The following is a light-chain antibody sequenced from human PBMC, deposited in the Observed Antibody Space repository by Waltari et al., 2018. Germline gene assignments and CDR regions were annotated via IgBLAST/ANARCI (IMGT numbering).Light chain of an antibody. V-gene: IGLV2-23*02. Sequence: QSALTQPASMSGSPGPSITVSCTGPTSDIGRPNIVPWYQQHPGKAPKLILSDVNRRPSGVSDRFSGSKSGITASLTISGLQAEDEADYYCCSYAGSTTWVFGGGTKLTVL. CDR2: DVN. J-gene: IGLJ3*02. CDR3: CSYAGSTTWV. CDR1: TSDIGRPNI.